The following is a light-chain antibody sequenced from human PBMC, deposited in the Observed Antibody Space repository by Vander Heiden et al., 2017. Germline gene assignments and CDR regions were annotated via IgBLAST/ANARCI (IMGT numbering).Light chain of an antibody. V-gene: IGKV2-28*01. CDR3: RQSLETPST. Sequence: DIVMTRSPLSLPVTPGEPASISCRSSQSLLHSNGYNYLDWYLQKPGQSPQLLIYLGSNRASGVPDRFSGSGSGTDFTLKISRVEAEDVGVYYCRQSLETPSTFGQGTKMEIK. CDR1: QSLLHSNGYNY. J-gene: IGKJ2*01. CDR2: LGS.